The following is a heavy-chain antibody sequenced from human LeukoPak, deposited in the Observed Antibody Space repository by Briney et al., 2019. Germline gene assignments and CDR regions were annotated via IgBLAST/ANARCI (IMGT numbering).Heavy chain of an antibody. CDR3: ATYYGDYCFDY. V-gene: IGHV3-21*01. D-gene: IGHD4-17*01. Sequence: GGSLRLSCAASGLTFSSYIMNWVRQAPGKGLEWVSSISSSTSHIYYADAVKGRFTISRDNAKKSLYLQMNSLRAEDTAVYYCATYYGDYCFDYWGQGTLVTVSS. CDR1: GLTFSSYI. CDR2: ISSSTSHI. J-gene: IGHJ4*02.